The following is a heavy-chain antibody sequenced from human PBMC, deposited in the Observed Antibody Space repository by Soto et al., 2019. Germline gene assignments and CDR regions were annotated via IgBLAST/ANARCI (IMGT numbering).Heavy chain of an antibody. J-gene: IGHJ6*02. CDR1: GFTFSSYA. Sequence: GGSLRLSCAASGFTFSSYAMHWVRQAPGKGLEWVAVISYDGSNKYYADSVKGRFTISRDNSKNTLYLQMNSLRAEDTAVYYCARPTTVVTPPAYYYYGMDVWGQGTTVTVSS. CDR2: ISYDGSNK. D-gene: IGHD4-17*01. CDR3: ARPTTVVTPPAYYYYGMDV. V-gene: IGHV3-30-3*01.